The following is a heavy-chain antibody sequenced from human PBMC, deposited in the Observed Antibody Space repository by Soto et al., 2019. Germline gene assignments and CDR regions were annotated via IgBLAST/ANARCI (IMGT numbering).Heavy chain of an antibody. D-gene: IGHD6-13*01. CDR1: GGSISSSNW. V-gene: IGHV4-4*02. J-gene: IGHJ4*02. CDR2: IYHSGST. Sequence: QVQLHESGPGLVKPSGTLSLTCAVSGGSISSSNWWSWVRQPPGKGLEWIGEIYHSGSTNYNPSLKSRVTISVDKSKNQFSLKLRSVTAADTAVYYCARADMGGSSWPFDYWGQGTLVTVSS. CDR3: ARADMGGSSWPFDY.